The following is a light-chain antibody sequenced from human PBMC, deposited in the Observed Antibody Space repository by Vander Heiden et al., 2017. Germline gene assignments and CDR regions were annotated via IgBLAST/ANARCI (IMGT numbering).Light chain of an antibody. Sequence: DIQITHSPSTLSASVAERDTITCRASQTISSRLAWSQQKPGKAPKLLIYTASSRENGVSSRFSGSGYGTEFTRAISSLQPDDFATYYCQQYYSFPNTFGQGTKLEI. CDR3: QQYYSFPNT. V-gene: IGKV1-5*03. J-gene: IGKJ2*01. CDR2: TAS. CDR1: QTISSR.